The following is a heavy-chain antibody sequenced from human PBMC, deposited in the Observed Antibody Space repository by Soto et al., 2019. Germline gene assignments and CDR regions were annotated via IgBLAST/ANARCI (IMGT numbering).Heavy chain of an antibody. J-gene: IGHJ4*02. D-gene: IGHD5-12*01. CDR2: IYYSGST. Sequence: PSETLSLTCTVSGGSISSYYWSRIRQPPGKGLEWIGYIYYSGSTNYNPSLKSRVTISVDRSKNQFSLKLSSVTAADTAVYYCAAGGGLPRYYWGQGTLVTVSS. CDR3: AAGGGLPRYY. V-gene: IGHV4-59*12. CDR1: GGSISSYY.